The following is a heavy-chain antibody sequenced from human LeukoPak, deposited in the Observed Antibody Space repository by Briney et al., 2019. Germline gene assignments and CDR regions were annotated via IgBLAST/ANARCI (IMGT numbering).Heavy chain of an antibody. CDR2: IYSYGSA. CDR1: GGSISSYY. D-gene: IGHD6-19*01. V-gene: IGHV4-59*01. Sequence: SETLSLTCSVSGGSISSYYWTWIRQTPGKGREWVGYIYSYGSATYNPSLRSRLTMSIDTSKNQFSLKLSSVTTADTAVYYCAGPHYSSGWLDYWGRGTLVTVSS. J-gene: IGHJ1*01. CDR3: AGPHYSSGWLDY.